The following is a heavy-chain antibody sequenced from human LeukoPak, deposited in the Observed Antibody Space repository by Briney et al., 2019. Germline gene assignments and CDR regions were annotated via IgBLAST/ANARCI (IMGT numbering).Heavy chain of an antibody. Sequence: GGSLRLSCAASGFTFSSYSMNWVRQAPGKGLEWVSSISSSSSYIFYADSVKGRFTISRDNAKNSLYLQMNSLRAEDTAVYFCAKRGVVIRVILVGFHKEAYYFDSWGQGALVTVSS. CDR2: ISSSSSYI. CDR1: GFTFSSYS. V-gene: IGHV3-21*04. CDR3: AKRGVVIRVILVGFHKEAYYFDS. J-gene: IGHJ4*02. D-gene: IGHD3-22*01.